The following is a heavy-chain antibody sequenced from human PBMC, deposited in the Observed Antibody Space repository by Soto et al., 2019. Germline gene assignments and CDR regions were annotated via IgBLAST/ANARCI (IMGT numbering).Heavy chain of an antibody. CDR3: AHAYGGRSLY. D-gene: IGHD1-26*01. V-gene: IGHV2-5*02. CDR1: GFSLSTSRVG. CDR2: IYWDDAK. J-gene: IGHJ4*02. Sequence: ITLKESGPTLVKPTQTLTLTCTFSGFSLSTSRVGVGWIRQPPGKALEWLAVIYWDDAKTYRPSLKSRLTITKDTSKNQVALTMTNTDPVDTATYYCAHAYGGRSLYWGQGTLVTVSS.